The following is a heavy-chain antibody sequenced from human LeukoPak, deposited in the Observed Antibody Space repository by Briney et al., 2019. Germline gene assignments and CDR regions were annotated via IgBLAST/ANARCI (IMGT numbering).Heavy chain of an antibody. V-gene: IGHV4-34*01. CDR3: ARHAAAAGSFDY. D-gene: IGHD6-13*01. J-gene: IGHJ4*02. CDR1: GGSFSGYY. CDR2: INHSGST. Sequence: SSETLSLTCAVYGGSFSGYYWSWIRQPPGKGLEWIGEINHSGSTNYNPSLKSRVTISVDTSKNQFSLKLSSVTAADTAVYYCARHAAAAGSFDYWGQGSLATVSS.